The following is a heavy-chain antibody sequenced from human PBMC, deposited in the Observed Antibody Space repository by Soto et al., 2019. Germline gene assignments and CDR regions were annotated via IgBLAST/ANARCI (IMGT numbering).Heavy chain of an antibody. CDR2: IYHSGST. CDR1: GGSISSGNW. V-gene: IGHV4-4*02. Sequence: SETLSLTCAVSGGSISSGNWWSWVRQPPGKGLEWIGEIYHSGSTNYNPSLKSRVTISVDKSNNQFSLKLSSVPAADTAVYYCARVISWGYYDISVYFDYWGQGTLVT. CDR3: ARVISWGYYDISVYFDY. J-gene: IGHJ4*02. D-gene: IGHD3-22*01.